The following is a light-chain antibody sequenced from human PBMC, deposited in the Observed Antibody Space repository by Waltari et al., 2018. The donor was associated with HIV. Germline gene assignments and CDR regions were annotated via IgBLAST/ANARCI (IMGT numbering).Light chain of an antibody. V-gene: IGLV3-19*01. CDR2: GKN. J-gene: IGLJ2*01. CDR3: NSRDSSGNHVV. CDR1: SLRSYY. Sequence: SSVLTQDPAVSVALGQTVRITCQGDSLRSYYASWYQQKPGQAPVLVIFGKNDRPSGIPDRFSGSDSGNTASLTITGAQAEDEADYYCNSRDSSGNHVVFGGGTKLTVL.